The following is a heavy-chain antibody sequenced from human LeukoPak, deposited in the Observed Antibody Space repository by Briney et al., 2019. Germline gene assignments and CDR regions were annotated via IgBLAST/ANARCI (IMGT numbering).Heavy chain of an antibody. D-gene: IGHD3-22*01. V-gene: IGHV4-59*01. J-gene: IGHJ5*02. CDR1: GGSISSYY. Sequence: SETLSLTCTVSGGSISSYYWSWIRQPPGTGLEWIGYIYYSGSTNYNPSLKSRVTISVDTSKNQFSLKLSSVTAADTAVYYCARDIIDSSGYYAGWFDPWGQGTLVTVSS. CDR2: IYYSGST. CDR3: ARDIIDSSGYYAGWFDP.